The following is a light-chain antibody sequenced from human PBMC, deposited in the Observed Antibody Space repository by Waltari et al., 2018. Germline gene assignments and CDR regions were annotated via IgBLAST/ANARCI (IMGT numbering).Light chain of an antibody. J-gene: IGKJ3*01. CDR3: QQRSSWPIT. V-gene: IGKV3-11*01. Sequence: EIVLTQSPATLSMSAGERATLSCRASESVGSKVTWYQQKRGQAPRLLVYDASYRASGIPPRFSGSVSGTDFTLTISSLEPDDFAVYYCQQRSSWPITFGPGTKVDFK. CDR2: DAS. CDR1: ESVGSK.